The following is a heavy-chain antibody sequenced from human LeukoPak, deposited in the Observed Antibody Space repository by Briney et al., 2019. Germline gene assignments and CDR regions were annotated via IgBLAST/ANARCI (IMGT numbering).Heavy chain of an antibody. CDR2: IFYSGST. J-gene: IGHJ4*02. CDR3: AREGSTNPADY. CDR1: GGSISSSNW. Sequence: SETLSLTCAVSGGSISSSNWWNWVRQPPGKGLEWIGYIFYSGSTNYNPSLKSRVTISVDTSKNQFSLKLSSVTAADTAVYYCAREGSTNPADYWGQGTLVTVSS. V-gene: IGHV4-4*02.